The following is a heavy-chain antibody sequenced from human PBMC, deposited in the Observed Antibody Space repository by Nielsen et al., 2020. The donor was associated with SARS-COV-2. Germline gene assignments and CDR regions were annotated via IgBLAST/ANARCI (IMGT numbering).Heavy chain of an antibody. CDR3: ARSPLRPVVTIFGVARSNWFDP. Sequence: SETLSLTCAVYGGSFSGYYWSWIRQPPGKGLEWIGEINHSGSTNYNPSLKSRVTISVDTSKNQFSLKLSSVTAADTAVYYCARSPLRPVVTIFGVARSNWFDPWGQGTLVTVSS. D-gene: IGHD3-3*01. CDR1: GGSFSGYY. CDR2: INHSGST. J-gene: IGHJ5*02. V-gene: IGHV4-34*01.